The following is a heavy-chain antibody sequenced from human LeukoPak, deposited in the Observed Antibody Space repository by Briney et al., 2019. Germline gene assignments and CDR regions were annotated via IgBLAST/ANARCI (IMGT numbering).Heavy chain of an antibody. J-gene: IGHJ4*02. Sequence: ASVKVSCKASGYTFTSYYMHWVRQAPGQGLEWMGIINPSGGSTSYAQKFQGRVTITRDTSTSTVYMELSSLRSEDTAVYYCARERYYYYDSSGYYYPKHAFDYWGQGTLVTVSS. CDR2: INPSGGST. CDR3: ARERYYYYDSSGYYYPKHAFDY. CDR1: GYTFTSYY. V-gene: IGHV1-46*01. D-gene: IGHD3-22*01.